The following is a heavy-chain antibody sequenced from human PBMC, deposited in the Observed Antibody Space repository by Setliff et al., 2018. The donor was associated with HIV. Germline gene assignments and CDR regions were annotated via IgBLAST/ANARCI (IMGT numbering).Heavy chain of an antibody. Sequence: ASVKVSCKSSGYTFTDYFMHWVRQAPGQGLEWMGWISPDNANTRISQRFRGSVTMTRDRSINTAYMEFSGLTSDDTAVYYCARQLSNSCDYWGQGTLVTVSS. D-gene: IGHD1-1*01. CDR1: GYTFTDYF. J-gene: IGHJ4*02. CDR2: ISPDNANT. V-gene: IGHV1-2*02. CDR3: ARQLSNSCDY.